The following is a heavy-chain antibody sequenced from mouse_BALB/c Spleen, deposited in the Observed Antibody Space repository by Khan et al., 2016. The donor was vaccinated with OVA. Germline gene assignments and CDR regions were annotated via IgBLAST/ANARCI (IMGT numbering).Heavy chain of an antibody. V-gene: IGHV1S41*01. CDR1: GYTFTSYW. J-gene: IGHJ4*01. CDR3: ARSNYYGSGLYAMDY. CDR2: ISPGSANS. Sequence: DLVKPGASVKLSCKASGYTFTSYWIHWIKQRPGQGLEWIGHISPGSANSYYTEIFTVKATLTVDTSSTTAYIHLSSLSSEDSAVYFWARSNYYGSGLYAMDYWGQGTSVTVSS. D-gene: IGHD1-1*01.